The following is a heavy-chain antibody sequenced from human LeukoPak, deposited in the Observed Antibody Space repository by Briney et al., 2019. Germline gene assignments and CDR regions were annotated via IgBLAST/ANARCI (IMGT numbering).Heavy chain of an antibody. CDR2: INPNSGGT. Sequence: ASVKVSCKASGYTFTGYYMHWVRQAPGQGLEWMGRINPNSGGTNYAQKFQGRVTMTRDTSISTAYMELSRLRSDDTAVYYCARANLVTGYSSVRGWFDPWGQGTLVTVSS. J-gene: IGHJ5*02. D-gene: IGHD6-19*01. CDR3: ARANLVTGYSSVRGWFDP. V-gene: IGHV1-2*06. CDR1: GYTFTGYY.